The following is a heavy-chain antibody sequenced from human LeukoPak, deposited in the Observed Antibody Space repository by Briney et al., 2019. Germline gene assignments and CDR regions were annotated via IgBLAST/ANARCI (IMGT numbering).Heavy chain of an antibody. CDR1: GFTFSSYG. CDR2: IWYDGSNK. V-gene: IGHV3-30*02. Sequence: PGGSLRLSCAASGFTFSSYGVHWVRQAPGKGLEWVAVIWYDGSNKYYADSVKGRFTISRDNSKNTLYLQMNSLRAEDTAVYYCAKETYSGSYYGEPYFDYWGQGTLVTVSS. CDR3: AKETYSGSYYGEPYFDY. D-gene: IGHD1-26*01. J-gene: IGHJ4*02.